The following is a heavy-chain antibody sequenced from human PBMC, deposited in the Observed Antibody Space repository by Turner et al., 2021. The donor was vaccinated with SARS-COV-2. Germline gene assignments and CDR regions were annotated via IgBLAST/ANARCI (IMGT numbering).Heavy chain of an antibody. J-gene: IGHJ4*02. CDR1: GYIFINYY. Sequence: QVQLVPSGAEVKKPGASVKVSCQASGYIFINYYIHWVRQAPGQGLEWVGIINPSGGGTRYAQKFRGRVTMTRDTSTSTVSMELSSLRSEDTAVYYCARGELWSFSSYDNWGQGTLVTVSS. CDR3: ARGELWSFSSYDN. CDR2: INPSGGGT. D-gene: IGHD3-10*01. V-gene: IGHV1-46*03.